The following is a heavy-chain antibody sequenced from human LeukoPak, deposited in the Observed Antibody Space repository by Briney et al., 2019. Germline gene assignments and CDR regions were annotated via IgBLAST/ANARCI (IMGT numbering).Heavy chain of an antibody. J-gene: IGHJ4*02. V-gene: IGHV1-69*13. CDR2: IIPIFGTA. D-gene: IGHD1/OR15-1a*01. Sequence: AASVKVSCKASGGTFSSYAISWVRQAPGQGLEWMGGIIPIFGTANYAQKFQGRVTITADESTSTAYMELSSLRSEDTAVYYCATESNTLGRFDYWGQGTLVTVSS. CDR3: ATESNTLGRFDY. CDR1: GGTFSSYA.